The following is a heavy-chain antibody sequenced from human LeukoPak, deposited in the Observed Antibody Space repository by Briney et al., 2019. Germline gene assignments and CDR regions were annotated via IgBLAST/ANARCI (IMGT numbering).Heavy chain of an antibody. CDR3: ARPSEPHQQRSYYDYVWGSYRYFDY. CDR1: GYTFTSYG. V-gene: IGHV1-18*01. J-gene: IGHJ4*02. Sequence: ASVKVSCKASGYTFTSYGISWVRQAPGQGLEWMGWISAYNGNTNYAQKLQGRVTMTTDTSTSTAYMELRSLRSDDTAVYYCARPSEPHQQRSYYDYVWGSYRYFDYWGQGTLVTVSS. CDR2: ISAYNGNT. D-gene: IGHD3-16*02.